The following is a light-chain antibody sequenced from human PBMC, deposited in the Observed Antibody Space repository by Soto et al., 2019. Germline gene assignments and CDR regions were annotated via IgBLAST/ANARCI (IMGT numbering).Light chain of an antibody. CDR3: MQGTHWPWT. CDR1: QSLIHSDGNTY. Sequence: DVVMTQSPLSLPVTLGQPASISCRSSQSLIHSDGNTYLSWFQQRPGQSPRRLIYEVSDRDSGVPDRFTGSGSGTDFTLNISRVEAEDVGVYYCMQGTHWPWTFGQGTEVEI. J-gene: IGKJ1*01. CDR2: EVS. V-gene: IGKV2-30*02.